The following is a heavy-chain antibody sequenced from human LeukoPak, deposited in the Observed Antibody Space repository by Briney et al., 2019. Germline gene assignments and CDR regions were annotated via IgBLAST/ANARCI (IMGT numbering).Heavy chain of an antibody. J-gene: IGHJ4*02. D-gene: IGHD3-16*01. CDR1: GGSISSYY. CDR2: IYYSGSA. V-gene: IGHV4-59*01. CDR3: ARWGSITTARFDY. Sequence: SETLSLTCTVSGGSISSYYWSWIRQPPGKGLEWIGYIYYSGSANYNPSLKSRVTISVDTSKNQFSLELSSVTAADTAVYYCARWGSITTARFDYWGQGTLVTVSS.